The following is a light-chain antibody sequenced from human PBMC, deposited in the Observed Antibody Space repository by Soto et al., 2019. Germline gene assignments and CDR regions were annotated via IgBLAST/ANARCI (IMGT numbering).Light chain of an antibody. CDR3: QQYSHWLTT. J-gene: IGKJ2*01. CDR2: YTS. Sequence: EIVMTQSPATLSVSPGERATLSCRASQSVGTNLAWYQQKPGQAPRLLIYYTSTRATGIPARFSASGSGTEFTLTISSLQSEDCAVYYCQQYSHWLTTFGQGTKLEIK. CDR1: QSVGTN. V-gene: IGKV3-15*01.